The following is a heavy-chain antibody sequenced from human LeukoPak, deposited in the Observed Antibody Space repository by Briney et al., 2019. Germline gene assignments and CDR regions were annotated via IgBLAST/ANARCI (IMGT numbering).Heavy chain of an antibody. CDR3: ARRGGSGRSFDY. CDR1: GGSIIDYY. V-gene: IGHV4-59*12. D-gene: IGHD3-10*01. CDR2: IYYSGST. Sequence: SETLSLTCTVSGGSIIDYYWSWIRQPPGKGLEWIGYIYYSGSTNLNPSLKSRVTISVDTSKNQFSLKVSSVTAADTAVYYCARRGGSGRSFDYWGQGTLVTVSS. J-gene: IGHJ4*02.